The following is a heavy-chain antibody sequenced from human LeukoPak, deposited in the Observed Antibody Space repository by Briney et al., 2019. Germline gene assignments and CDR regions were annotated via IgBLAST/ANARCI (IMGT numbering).Heavy chain of an antibody. D-gene: IGHD6-19*01. V-gene: IGHV1-46*01. CDR1: GYTFTSYY. J-gene: IGHJ4*02. CDR3: ARSGGSGWYGGDY. Sequence: ASVKVSCKASGYTFTSYYMHWVRQAPRQGLEWMGIINPSGSTSYAQKFQGRVTMTRDTSTSTVYMELSSLRSEDTAVYYCARSGGSGWYGGDYWGQGTLVTVSS. CDR2: INPSGST.